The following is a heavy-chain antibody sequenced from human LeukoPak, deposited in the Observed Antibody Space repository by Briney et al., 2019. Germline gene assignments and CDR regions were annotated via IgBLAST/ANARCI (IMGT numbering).Heavy chain of an antibody. CDR3: AREGRWLQFNY. CDR1: GGSINRGSYY. D-gene: IGHD5-24*01. Sequence: SETLSLTCTVSGGSINRGSYYWSWIRQPAGKGLEWIGRIYTSGGTNYNPSLKSRVTISLDTSQNQFSLKLSSVTAADTAVYYCAREGRWLQFNYWGQGTLVTVSS. V-gene: IGHV4-61*02. CDR2: IYTSGGT. J-gene: IGHJ4*02.